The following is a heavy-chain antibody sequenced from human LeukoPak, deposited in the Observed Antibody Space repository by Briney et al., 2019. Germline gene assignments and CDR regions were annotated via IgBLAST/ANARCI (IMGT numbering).Heavy chain of an antibody. V-gene: IGHV3-53*01. Sequence: PGGSLRLSCAASGFTVSSNYMSWVRQAPGKGLEWVSVIYSGGSTYYADSVKGRFTISRDNSKNTLYLQTNSLRAEDTAVYYCARGSDCSTTSCHWAWFDPWGQGTLVTVSS. CDR1: GFTVSSNY. CDR2: IYSGGST. CDR3: ARGSDCSTTSCHWAWFDP. J-gene: IGHJ5*02. D-gene: IGHD2-2*01.